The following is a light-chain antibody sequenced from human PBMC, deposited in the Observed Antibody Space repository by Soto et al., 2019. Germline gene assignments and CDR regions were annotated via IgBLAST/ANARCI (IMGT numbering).Light chain of an antibody. CDR2: EVI. CDR1: NSDVGGYNH. V-gene: IGLV2-8*01. J-gene: IGLJ2*01. CDR3: SSYAGSNIV. Sequence: QSALTQPPSASGSPGQSVTISCTGTNSDVGGYNHVSWYQQHPGEAPKLMIYEVIKRPSGVPDRFSGSKSGNTASLTVSGLQAKDEGDYYCSSYAGSNIVFGGGTKLTVL.